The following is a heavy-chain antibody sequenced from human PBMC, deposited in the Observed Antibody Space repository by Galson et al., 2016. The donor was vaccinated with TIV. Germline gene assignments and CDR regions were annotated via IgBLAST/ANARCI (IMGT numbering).Heavy chain of an antibody. D-gene: IGHD3-3*01. CDR1: GFRIDDFA. CDR3: AKSDTVFGVVIGSDALDI. CDR2: ISWSSDST. V-gene: IGHV3-9*01. J-gene: IGHJ3*02. Sequence: SLRLSCAASGFRIDDFAMYWVRQPPGKGLEWVSGISWSSDSTGYADSVKGRFTISRDNAKNSLYLQMNSLRVEDTAFYYCAKSDTVFGVVIGSDALDIWGQGTLVTVSS.